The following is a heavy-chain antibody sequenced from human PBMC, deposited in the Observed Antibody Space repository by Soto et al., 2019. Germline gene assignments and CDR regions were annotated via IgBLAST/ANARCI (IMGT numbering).Heavy chain of an antibody. V-gene: IGHV3-53*01. D-gene: IGHD1-26*01. J-gene: IGHJ3*02. CDR1: GLSVSWEY. CDR2: IYRGGGT. CDR3: ARWDDSEAVDI. Sequence: EVQLVESGGGLFQPGGSLRISCAGSGLSVSWEYISWVRQPPGKGLEWVSIIYRGGGTYYADSAKGRCIISSDASKNMVFLQVNNLRAEVTAIYYCARWDDSEAVDICGQGTTVTVSS.